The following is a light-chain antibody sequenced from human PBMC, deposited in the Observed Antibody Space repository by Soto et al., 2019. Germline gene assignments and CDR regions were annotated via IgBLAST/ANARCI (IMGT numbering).Light chain of an antibody. J-gene: IGLJ7*01. V-gene: IGLV2-11*01. CDR3: CSYAGSYAV. CDR1: SSDVGGYNY. CDR2: DVS. Sequence: QSALTQPRSVSGSPGQSVTISCTGTSSDVGGYNYVSWYQQHPGKAPKLMIYDVSKRPSGVPDRFSGSKSGNPASLTISGLQAEDEAGYYCCSYAGSYAVFGGGTQLTVL.